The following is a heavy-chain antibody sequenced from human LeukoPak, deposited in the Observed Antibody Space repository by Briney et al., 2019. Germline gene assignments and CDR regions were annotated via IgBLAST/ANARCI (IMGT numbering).Heavy chain of an antibody. CDR3: ARFFHDYGAVNWFDP. CDR1: GGSFSGYY. J-gene: IGHJ5*02. D-gene: IGHD4-17*01. CDR2: INHSGST. Sequence: SETLSLTCAVYGGSFSGYYWSWIRQPPGKGLEWIGEINHSGSTNYNPSLKSRVTISVDTSKNQFSLMLSSVTAADTAVYYCARFFHDYGAVNWFDPWGQGTLVTVSS. V-gene: IGHV4-34*01.